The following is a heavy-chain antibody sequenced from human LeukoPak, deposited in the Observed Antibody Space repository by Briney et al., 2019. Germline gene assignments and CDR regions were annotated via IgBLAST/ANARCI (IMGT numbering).Heavy chain of an antibody. CDR3: ARDRPYSQWFAP. J-gene: IGHJ5*02. CDR1: GDSIDIYY. CDR2: IYTTGST. Sequence: SETLSLTCSVSGDSIDIYYWSWIRQSAGRGLEWIGRIYTTGSTNYNPSLKSRVAMSVDTSKKQFSLMLSSVTAADTAVYYCARDRPYSQWFAPWGQGTLVIVSS. V-gene: IGHV4-4*07. D-gene: IGHD2-15*01.